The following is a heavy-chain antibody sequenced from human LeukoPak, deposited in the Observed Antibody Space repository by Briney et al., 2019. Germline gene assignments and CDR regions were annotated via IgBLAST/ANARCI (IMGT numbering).Heavy chain of an antibody. CDR3: ARDYYNTSGYYYGGY. Sequence: PGGSLRLSCAASGFTFSAYNMNWVRQAPGKGLEWLSYISSTSSTIYYADSVKDRFTISRDNAKNSLYLQMNSLRAEDTAVYYCARDYYNTSGYYYGGYWGQGTLVTVSS. CDR2: ISSTSSTI. J-gene: IGHJ4*02. CDR1: GFTFSAYN. D-gene: IGHD3-22*01. V-gene: IGHV3-48*01.